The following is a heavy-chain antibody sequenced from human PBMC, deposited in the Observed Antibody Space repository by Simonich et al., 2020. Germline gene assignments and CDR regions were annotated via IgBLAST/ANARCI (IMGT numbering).Heavy chain of an antibody. CDR2: ISGSGGST. CDR3: AKDLGERITMIVVVIDAFDI. Sequence: GGGLVQPGGSLRLSCAASGFTFSSYAMSWVRLAPGKGLEWVSAISGSGGSTYYADSVKGRFTISRDNSKNTLYLQRNSLRAEDTAVYYCAKDLGERITMIVVVIDAFDIWGQGTMVTVSS. CDR1: GFTFSSYA. D-gene: IGHD3-22*01. V-gene: IGHV3-23*01. J-gene: IGHJ3*02.